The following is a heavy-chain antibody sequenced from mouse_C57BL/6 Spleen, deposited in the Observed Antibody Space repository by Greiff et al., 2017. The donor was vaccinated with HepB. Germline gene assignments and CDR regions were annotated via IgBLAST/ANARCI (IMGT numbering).Heavy chain of an antibody. J-gene: IGHJ2*01. CDR1: GYTFTSYW. V-gene: IGHV1-64*01. CDR2: IHPNSGST. Sequence: QVQLQQPGAELVKPGASVKLSCKASGYTFTSYWMHWVKQRPGQGLEWIGMIHPNSGSTNYNEKFKSKATLTVDKSSSTAYMQLSSLTSEDSAVYYGASGFTTCRSLDYWGQGTTLTVSS. D-gene: IGHD1-1*01. CDR3: ASGFTTCRSLDY.